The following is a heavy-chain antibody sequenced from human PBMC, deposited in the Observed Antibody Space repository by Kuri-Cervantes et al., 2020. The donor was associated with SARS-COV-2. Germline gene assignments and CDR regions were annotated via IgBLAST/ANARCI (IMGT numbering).Heavy chain of an antibody. V-gene: IGHV3-30*04. CDR3: ARDQETGTAYVDAFDI. CDR2: ISYDESNK. Sequence: GGSLRLSCVASGFTFGTYAVHWVRQPPGKGLEWVAVISYDESNKYYADSVKGRFTISRDNSKNTLYLQMNSLRAEDTAVYYCARDQETGTAYVDAFDIWGQGTMVTVSS. J-gene: IGHJ3*02. D-gene: IGHD1-1*01. CDR1: GFTFGTYA.